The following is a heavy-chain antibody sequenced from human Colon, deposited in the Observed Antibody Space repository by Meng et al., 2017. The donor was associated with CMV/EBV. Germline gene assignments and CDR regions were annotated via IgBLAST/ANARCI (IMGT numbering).Heavy chain of an antibody. CDR1: GLTFSTYW. V-gene: IGHV3-74*01. Sequence: GESLKMSCEASGLTFSTYWMHWVRQGPGKGLVWVARINSDGAMTSYADAVKGRSNISRDNAKNSLFLQINSLTSDDTGVYFCTRDSDPSGNGGGSLVGDFDVWGQGTMVTVSS. CDR3: TRDSDPSGNGGGSLVGDFDV. D-gene: IGHD4-23*01. CDR2: INSDGAMT. J-gene: IGHJ3*01.